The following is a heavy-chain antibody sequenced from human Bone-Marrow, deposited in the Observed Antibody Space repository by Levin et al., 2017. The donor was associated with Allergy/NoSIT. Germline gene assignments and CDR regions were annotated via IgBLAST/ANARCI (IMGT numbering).Heavy chain of an antibody. D-gene: IGHD3-10*01. Sequence: SVKVSCKASGGTFRSYTISWVRQAPGQGLEWMGRVIPLLRRSNYAQRFQGRVTITADESTSTIYMDLTSLRSDDTAVYYCVRDRLFGSGPGGMDVWGQGTTV. J-gene: IGHJ6*02. V-gene: IGHV1-69*08. CDR1: GGTFRSYT. CDR2: VIPLLRRS. CDR3: VRDRLFGSGPGGMDV.